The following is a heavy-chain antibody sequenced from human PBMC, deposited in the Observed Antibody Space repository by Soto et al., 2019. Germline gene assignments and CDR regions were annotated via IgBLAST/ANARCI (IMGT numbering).Heavy chain of an antibody. CDR1: GYTFTSYG. J-gene: IGHJ5*02. CDR2: ISANNGNT. CDR3: ARAYSPGLFDP. Sequence: ASVKVSCKASGYTFTSYGISWVRQAPGQGLEWMGWISANNGNTKYAQNFQGRVTMTTDTSTSTAYMELRSLRSDDTAVYYCARAYSPGLFDPWGQGTLVTLSS. D-gene: IGHD2-15*01. V-gene: IGHV1-18*01.